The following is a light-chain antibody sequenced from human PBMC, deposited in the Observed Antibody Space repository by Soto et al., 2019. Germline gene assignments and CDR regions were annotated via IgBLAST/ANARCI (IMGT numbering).Light chain of an antibody. CDR2: GAS. CDR1: QSVSSN. V-gene: IGKV3-15*01. CDR3: QQYNNWPRT. J-gene: IGKJ1*01. Sequence: EIVMTQSPATLSVSPGERATLSCRARQSVSSNLAWYQQKPGQAPRLLIYGASTRATGIPARFSGSGSGTEFTLTISSLQSEDFAVYYCQQYNNWPRTFGHGTKVDIK.